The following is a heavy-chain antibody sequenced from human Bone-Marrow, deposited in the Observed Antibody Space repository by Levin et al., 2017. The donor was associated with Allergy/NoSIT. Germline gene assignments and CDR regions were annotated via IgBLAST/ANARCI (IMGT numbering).Heavy chain of an antibody. CDR1: GLTFSYYW. Sequence: SCAASGLTFSYYWMSWVRQAPGKGLEWVANINEDGSEKNYVDSVKGRFTISRDNAKNSVYLQMNSLRAEDTAVYYCARDMAAAGLWGQGIVVTVSS. CDR3: ARDMAAAGL. V-gene: IGHV3-7*04. J-gene: IGHJ4*02. D-gene: IGHD6-13*01. CDR2: INEDGSEK.